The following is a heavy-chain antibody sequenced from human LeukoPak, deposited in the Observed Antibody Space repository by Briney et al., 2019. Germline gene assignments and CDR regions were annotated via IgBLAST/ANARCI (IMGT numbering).Heavy chain of an antibody. D-gene: IGHD2-2*02. CDR3: ARVADIVVVPAAIRYQHVPWFDP. CDR1: GGTFSSYA. J-gene: IGHJ5*02. Sequence: GASVKVSCKASGGTFSSYAISWVRQAPGQGIEWMGRIIPILGIANYAQKFQGRVTITADKSTSTAYMELSSLRSEDTAVYYCARVADIVVVPAAIRYQHVPWFDPWGQGTLVTVSS. CDR2: IIPILGIA. V-gene: IGHV1-69*04.